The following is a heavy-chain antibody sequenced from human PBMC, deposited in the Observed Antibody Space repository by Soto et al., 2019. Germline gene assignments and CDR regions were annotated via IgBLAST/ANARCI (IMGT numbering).Heavy chain of an antibody. Sequence: EVQLLESGGSLVQPGGSLRLSCAASGFTFSSYAMNWVRQAPGKGLEWVSVISGSGAYTYYADSVKGRFTISRDNTKNTLNLQMSSLRADATAVYYCAKVTWGSYRDGLCIWGRGTVVTVSS. V-gene: IGHV3-23*01. D-gene: IGHD3-16*02. CDR1: GFTFSSYA. J-gene: IGHJ3*02. CDR2: ISGSGAYT. CDR3: AKVTWGSYRDGLCI.